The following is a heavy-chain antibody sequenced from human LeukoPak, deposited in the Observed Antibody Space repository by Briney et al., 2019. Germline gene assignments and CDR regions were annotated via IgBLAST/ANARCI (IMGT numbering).Heavy chain of an antibody. CDR3: AREWERD. V-gene: IGHV3-53*01. D-gene: IGHD1-26*01. J-gene: IGHJ4*02. CDR2: IYSGGSA. CDR1: GFTVSSNY. Sequence: GGSLRLSCAASGFTVSSNYMSWVRQAPGKGLEWASVIYSGGSAYYADSVKGRFTISRDNSKNTLYLQMNSLRAEDTAVYYCAREWERDWGQGTLVTVSS.